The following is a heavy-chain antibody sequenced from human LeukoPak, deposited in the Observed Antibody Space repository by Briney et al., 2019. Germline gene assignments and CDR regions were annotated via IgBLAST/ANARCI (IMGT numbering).Heavy chain of an antibody. D-gene: IGHD3-3*01. Sequence: SETLSLTCAVYGGSFSSYYWSWIRQPPGKGLEWIGEINHSGSTNYNPSLKSRVTISVDTSKNQFSLKLSSVTAADTAVYYCARGPDYDFWSGFPSPNWFDPWGQGTLVTVSS. CDR2: INHSGST. CDR1: GGSFSSYY. CDR3: ARGPDYDFWSGFPSPNWFDP. V-gene: IGHV4-34*01. J-gene: IGHJ5*02.